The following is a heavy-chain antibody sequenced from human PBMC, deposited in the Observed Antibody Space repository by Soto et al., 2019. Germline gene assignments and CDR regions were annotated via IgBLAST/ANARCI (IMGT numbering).Heavy chain of an antibody. CDR3: ARGSGASLYYYDSSGSNNWFDP. J-gene: IGHJ5*02. D-gene: IGHD3-22*01. Sequence: GASVKVSCKASGYTFTGYYMHWVRQAPGQGLEWVGWINPNSGGTNYAQKFQGWVTMTRDTSISTAYMELSRLRSDDTAVYYCARGSGASLYYYDSSGSNNWFDPWGQGTLVTVSS. CDR1: GYTFTGYY. V-gene: IGHV1-2*04. CDR2: INPNSGGT.